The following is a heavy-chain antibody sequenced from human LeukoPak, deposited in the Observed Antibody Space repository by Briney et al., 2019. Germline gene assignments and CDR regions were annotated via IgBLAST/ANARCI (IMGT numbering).Heavy chain of an antibody. Sequence: GGSLRLSCAASGFTFSSYAMSWVRQAPGKGLEWVSAISGSGGSTYYADSVKGRFTISRDDSKNTLYLQMNSLRAEDTAVYYCAKDQGSSFHKPSAFDIWGQGTMVTVSS. CDR1: GFTFSSYA. J-gene: IGHJ3*02. CDR3: AKDQGSSFHKPSAFDI. V-gene: IGHV3-23*01. CDR2: ISGSGGST. D-gene: IGHD6-6*01.